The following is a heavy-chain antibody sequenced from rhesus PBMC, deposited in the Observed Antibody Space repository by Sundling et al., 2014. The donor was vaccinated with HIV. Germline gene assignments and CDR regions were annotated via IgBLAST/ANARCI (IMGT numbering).Heavy chain of an antibody. CDR1: GYTFTDYY. Sequence: QVQLEQSGAEVKKPGSSVKVSCKASGYTFTDYYIHWVRQAPGQGLEWMGRLDPKTGGTDYAQTFQGRVTMTSDASTSTVYMELRSLRSEDTAVYYCVTIFRLPHWGQGVLVTVSS. V-gene: IGHV1-138*01. D-gene: IGHD3-3*01. CDR2: LDPKTGGT. CDR3: VTIFRLPH. J-gene: IGHJ4*01.